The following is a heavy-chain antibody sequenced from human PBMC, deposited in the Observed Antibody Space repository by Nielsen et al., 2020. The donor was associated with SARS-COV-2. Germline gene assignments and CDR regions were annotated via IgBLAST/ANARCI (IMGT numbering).Heavy chain of an antibody. V-gene: IGHV3-48*01. Sequence: GESLKISCAASGFTFSSYSMNWVRQAPGKGLEWVSYISSSSSTIYYADSVKGRFTISRDNAKNSLYLQMNSLRAEDTAVYYCARMRQLLNYYYYYMDVWGKGTTVTVSS. D-gene: IGHD2-2*01. J-gene: IGHJ6*03. CDR1: GFTFSSYS. CDR2: ISSSSSTI. CDR3: ARMRQLLNYYYYYMDV.